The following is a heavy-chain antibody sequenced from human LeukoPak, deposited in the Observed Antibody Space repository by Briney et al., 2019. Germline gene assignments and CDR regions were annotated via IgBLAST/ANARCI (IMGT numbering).Heavy chain of an antibody. Sequence: ASVKVSCKASGYTFTSYYMHWVRQAPGQGLEWMGIINPSGGSTSYAQKFQGRVTMTRDTSTSTVYMELSSLRSEDTAVYYCARGDPTTVVTPPYYYYGMDVWGQGTTVTASS. D-gene: IGHD4-23*01. CDR1: GYTFTSYY. J-gene: IGHJ6*02. V-gene: IGHV1-46*01. CDR3: ARGDPTTVVTPPYYYYGMDV. CDR2: INPSGGST.